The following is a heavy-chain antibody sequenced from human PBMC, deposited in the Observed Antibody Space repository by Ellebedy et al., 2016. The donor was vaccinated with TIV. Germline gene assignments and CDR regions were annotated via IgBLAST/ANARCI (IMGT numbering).Heavy chain of an antibody. CDR2: VLPALGTA. D-gene: IGHD3-10*01. V-gene: IGHV1-69*13. CDR3: ARPYGSGRSLGAFDI. CDR1: GDTFNIYS. J-gene: IGHJ3*02. Sequence: AASVKVSCKLSGDTFNIYSISWVRQAAGQGLEWMGAVLPALGTANYAKKFPGRLTITSDGSAGTAYMELRGLVFEDTAVYYCARPYGSGRSLGAFDIWGQGTPVTVSS.